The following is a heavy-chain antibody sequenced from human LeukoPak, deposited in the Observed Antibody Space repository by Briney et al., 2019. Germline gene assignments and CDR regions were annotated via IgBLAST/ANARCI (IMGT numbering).Heavy chain of an antibody. D-gene: IGHD3-22*01. V-gene: IGHV3-20*04. CDR2: INWNGIRT. CDR3: ARAPLTRYWYESSFDHDTFYYYMDV. Sequence: GGSLRLSCAASGFRFDDYGMTWVRQAPGKGLEWVSGINWNGIRTGYADSVKGRFTISRDNAKNSLYLQMNSLRAEDTAFYYCARAPLTRYWYESSFDHDTFYYYMDVWGKGTTVTASS. CDR1: GFRFDDYG. J-gene: IGHJ6*03.